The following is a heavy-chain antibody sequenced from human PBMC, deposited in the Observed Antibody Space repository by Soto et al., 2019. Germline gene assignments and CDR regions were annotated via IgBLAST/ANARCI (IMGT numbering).Heavy chain of an antibody. D-gene: IGHD3-3*01. CDR1: GGSFSGYY. CDR3: ARALGRITIFGVVIRNDAFDI. CDR2: INHSGST. J-gene: IGHJ3*02. V-gene: IGHV4-34*01. Sequence: QVQLQQWGAGLLKPSETLSLTCAVYGGSFSGYYWSWIRQPPGKGLEWIGEINHSGSTNYNPSIKSRVTISVDTSKTQFSLKLSSVTAADTAVYYCARALGRITIFGVVIRNDAFDIWGQGTMVTVSS.